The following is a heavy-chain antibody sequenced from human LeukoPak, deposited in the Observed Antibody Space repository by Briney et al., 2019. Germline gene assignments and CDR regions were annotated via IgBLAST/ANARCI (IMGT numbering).Heavy chain of an antibody. D-gene: IGHD3-22*01. V-gene: IGHV1-2*02. CDR3: ARALPHYYDSSGYSLDY. CDR1: GYTFTGYY. J-gene: IGHJ4*02. CDR2: INPNSGGT. Sequence: APVKVSCKASGYTFTGYYMHWVRQAPGQGLEWMGWINPNSGGTNYAQKFQGRVTMTRDTSISTAYMELSRLRSDDTAVYYCARALPHYYDSSGYSLDYWGQGTLVTVSS.